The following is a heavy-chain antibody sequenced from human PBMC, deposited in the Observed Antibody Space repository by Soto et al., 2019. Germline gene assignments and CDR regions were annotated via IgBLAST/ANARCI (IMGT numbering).Heavy chain of an antibody. CDR2: IYYSGST. CDR1: GGSISSGGYY. J-gene: IGHJ3*02. Sequence: SETLSLTCTVSGGSISSGGYYWSWIRQHPGKGLEWIGYIYYSGSTYYNPSLKSRVTISVDTSKNQFSLKLSSVTAADTAVYYCARVYGDYASDAFDIWGQGTMVTVSS. D-gene: IGHD4-17*01. V-gene: IGHV4-31*03. CDR3: ARVYGDYASDAFDI.